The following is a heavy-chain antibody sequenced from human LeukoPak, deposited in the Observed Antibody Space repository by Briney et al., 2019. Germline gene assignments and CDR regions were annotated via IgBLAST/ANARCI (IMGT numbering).Heavy chain of an antibody. V-gene: IGHV3-48*03. J-gene: IGHJ4*02. CDR1: GFTFSSYE. D-gene: IGHD2-21*02. CDR3: AIGREGDPFDY. Sequence: GGSLRLSCAASGFTFSSYEMNWVREALGKGLEWVSYISSSGSTIYYTDSVKGQFTISRGNAKNSLYLQMNSLRAEDTAVYYCAIGREGDPFDYWGQGTLVTVSS. CDR2: ISSSGSTI.